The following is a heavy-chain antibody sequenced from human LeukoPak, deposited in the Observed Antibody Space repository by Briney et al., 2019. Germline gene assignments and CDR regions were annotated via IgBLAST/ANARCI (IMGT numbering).Heavy chain of an antibody. V-gene: IGHV4-31*03. J-gene: IGHJ4*02. D-gene: IGHD5-24*01. CDR3: ARDHGYNEPTFDY. CDR1: GGSISSGSYY. CDR2: IYYSGST. Sequence: SETLSLTCTVSGGSISSGSYYWSWIRQHPGKGLEWIGYIYYSGSTYYNPSLKSRVTISVDTSKNQFSLKLSSVTAADTAVYYCARDHGYNEPTFDYWGQGTLVTVSS.